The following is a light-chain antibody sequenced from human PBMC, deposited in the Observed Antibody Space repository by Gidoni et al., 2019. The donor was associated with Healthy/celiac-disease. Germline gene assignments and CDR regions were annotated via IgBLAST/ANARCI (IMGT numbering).Light chain of an antibody. V-gene: IGLV2-14*03. Sequence: QSALTQPASVSGSPGQPITISCTGTSSDVGGYNYVSWYHQHPGKAPKLMIYDVSNRPSGVSNRFSGSKSGNTASLTISGLQAEDEADYYCSSYTSSSTLGVFGGGTKLTVL. CDR2: DVS. CDR1: SSDVGGYNY. CDR3: SSYTSSSTLGV. J-gene: IGLJ3*02.